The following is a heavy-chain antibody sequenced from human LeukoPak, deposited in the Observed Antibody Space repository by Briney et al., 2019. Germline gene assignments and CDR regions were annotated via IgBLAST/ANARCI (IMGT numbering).Heavy chain of an antibody. D-gene: IGHD5-12*01. Sequence: PGGSLRLSCVGSGFTFGTYWMHWVRQAPGKGLVWVSRINSYGNSTNDADSTKGRFTISRDNAKNTLYLQMNSLRAEDTAVYYCARESAEESGYDSVYIDYWGHRSPLTVSS. J-gene: IGHJ4*01. CDR1: GFTFGTYW. V-gene: IGHV3-74*01. CDR2: INSYGNST. CDR3: ARESAEESGYDSVYIDY.